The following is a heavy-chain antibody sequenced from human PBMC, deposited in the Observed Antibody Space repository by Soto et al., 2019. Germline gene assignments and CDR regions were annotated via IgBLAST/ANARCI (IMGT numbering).Heavy chain of an antibody. V-gene: IGHV3-9*01. CDR3: AKGGGDYDILTVFRLGPFDP. J-gene: IGHJ5*02. CDR2: ISWNSGSI. CDR1: GFTFDDYA. D-gene: IGHD3-9*01. Sequence: EVQLVESGGGLVQPGRSLRLSCAASGFTFDDYAMHWVRQAPGKGLEWVSGISWNSGSIGYADSVKGRFTISRDNAKNSLYLQMNSLRAEDTALYYCAKGGGDYDILTVFRLGPFDPWGQGTLVTVSS.